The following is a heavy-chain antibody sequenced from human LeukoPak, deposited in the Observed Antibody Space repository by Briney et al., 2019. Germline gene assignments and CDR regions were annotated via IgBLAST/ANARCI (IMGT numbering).Heavy chain of an antibody. V-gene: IGHV4-39*01. CDR3: ARGSTPTVSDP. D-gene: IGHD2-2*01. CDR1: GGSISSSSYY. Sequence: PSETLSLTCTVSGGSISSSSYYWGWIRQPPGKGLEWIGSIYYSGSTYYNPSLKSRVTISVDTSKNQFSLKLSSVTAADTAVYYCARGSTPTVSDPWGQGTLVTVSS. J-gene: IGHJ5*02. CDR2: IYYSGST.